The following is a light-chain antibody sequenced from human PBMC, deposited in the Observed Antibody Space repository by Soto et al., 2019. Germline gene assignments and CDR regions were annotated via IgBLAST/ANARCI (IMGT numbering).Light chain of an antibody. J-gene: IGKJ5*01. V-gene: IGKV1-33*01. CDR1: QDIDKY. Sequence: IQMTQYKTSVSASVGYRVTITGQAIQDIDKYLNWYQQKPGKAPKLLIDDVSNLETGVPSRFSGSGSGTHFTFTIASLQPEDTAIYYCQQYYDLPITFGQGRLLAVK. CDR3: QQYYDLPIT. CDR2: DVS.